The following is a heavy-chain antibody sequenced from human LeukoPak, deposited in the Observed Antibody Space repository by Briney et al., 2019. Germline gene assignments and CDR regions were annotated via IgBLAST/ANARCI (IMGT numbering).Heavy chain of an antibody. CDR2: VYSTGST. J-gene: IGHJ4*02. CDR3: ARQGYTASYYFLDY. CDR1: GGSVRSYW. D-gene: IGHD1-26*01. V-gene: IGHV4-4*07. Sequence: SETLSLTCDVSGGSVRSYWRGWVRQPAGKGLEWLGRVYSTGSTKFNPSLKSRLTLSIDTSTNQFSLKLTSVTAADTAVYFCARQGYTASYYFLDYWSPGTLVTVSS.